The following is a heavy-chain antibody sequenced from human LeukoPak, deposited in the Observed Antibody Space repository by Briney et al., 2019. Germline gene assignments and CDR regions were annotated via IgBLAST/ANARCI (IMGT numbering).Heavy chain of an antibody. CDR1: GFTFSSYA. J-gene: IGHJ4*02. CDR2: ISGSGGST. V-gene: IGHV3-23*01. CDR3: AKVEYYHSSGYLDY. Sequence: GGSLRLSCAASGFTFSSYAMSWVRQAPGKGLEWVSAISGSGGSTYYADSVKGRFTISRDNSKNTLYLQMNSLRAEDTAVYYCAKVEYYHSSGYLDYWGQGTLVTVSS. D-gene: IGHD3-22*01.